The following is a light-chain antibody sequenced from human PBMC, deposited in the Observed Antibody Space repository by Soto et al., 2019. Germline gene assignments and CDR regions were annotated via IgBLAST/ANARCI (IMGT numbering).Light chain of an antibody. J-gene: IGKJ4*01. CDR3: QQRRNWPPLT. CDR2: HAS. Sequence: ETVLTQSPATLSLSPGETATLSCRASESVDIYLAWYQQKPGQAPRLLIYHASNRATGIPARFSGSGSGTDFTLTISSLEPEDSEVYYCQQRRNWPPLTLGGGTRVEI. V-gene: IGKV3-11*01. CDR1: ESVDIY.